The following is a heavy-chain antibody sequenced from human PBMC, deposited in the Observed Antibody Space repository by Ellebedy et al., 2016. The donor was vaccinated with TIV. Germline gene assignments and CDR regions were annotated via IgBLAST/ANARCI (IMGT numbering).Heavy chain of an antibody. CDR3: AGDGSGYYQVFDY. CDR2: ISYSGST. CDR1: GGSISSYS. V-gene: IGHV4-59*01. Sequence: MPSETLSRTCTVSGGSISSYSWSWIRQPPGKGLEWIGYISYSGSTNYNPSLKSRVTISVDTSKNQFSLKLSSVTAADTAVYYCAGDGSGYYQVFDYWGQGTLVTVSS. J-gene: IGHJ4*02. D-gene: IGHD3-22*01.